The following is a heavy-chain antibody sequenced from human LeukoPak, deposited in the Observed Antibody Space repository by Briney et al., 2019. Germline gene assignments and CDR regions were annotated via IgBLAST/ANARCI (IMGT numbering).Heavy chain of an antibody. CDR3: ARGNVWGSYRYLDC. V-gene: IGHV1-3*03. J-gene: IGHJ4*02. D-gene: IGHD3-16*02. CDR2: INAGNGNT. Sequence: ASVKVSCKTSGYTFTSYAMHWVRQAPGQRLEWMGWINAGNGNTKYSQELQGRVTITRDTSASTAYMELSSLRSEDMAVYYCARGNVWGSYRYLDCWGQGTLVTVSS. CDR1: GYTFTSYA.